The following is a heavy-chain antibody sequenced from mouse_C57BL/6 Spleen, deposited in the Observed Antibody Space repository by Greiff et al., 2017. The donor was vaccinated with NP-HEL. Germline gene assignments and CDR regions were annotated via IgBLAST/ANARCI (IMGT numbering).Heavy chain of an antibody. CDR1: GFSLTSYG. J-gene: IGHJ3*01. CDR2: LWSGGST. Sequence: QVQLQQSGPGLVQPSQSLSITCPVSGFSLTSYGVHWVRQSPGKGLEWLGVLWSGGSTDSNAAFISRLSISKYNSKSQVFFKMNSLQADDTAIYYCARVYSNYAWFAYWGQGTLVTVSA. CDR3: ARVYSNYAWFAY. V-gene: IGHV2-2*01. D-gene: IGHD2-5*01.